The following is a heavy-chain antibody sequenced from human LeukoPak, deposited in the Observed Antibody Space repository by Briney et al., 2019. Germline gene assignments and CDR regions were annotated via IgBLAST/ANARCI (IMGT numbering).Heavy chain of an antibody. V-gene: IGHV2-70*12. CDR3: ALSPDIAAAGIMSWFDP. CDR1: GFSLSSSGMC. CDR2: IDWDDDK. D-gene: IGHD6-13*01. J-gene: IGHJ5*02. Sequence: SGPTLVNPTQTLTLICTFSGFSLSSSGMCVSWIRQPPGKALEWLALIDWDDDKYYSTSLKTRLTISKDTSKNQVVLTMTNMDPVDTATYYCALSPDIAAAGIMSWFDPWGQGTLVTVSS.